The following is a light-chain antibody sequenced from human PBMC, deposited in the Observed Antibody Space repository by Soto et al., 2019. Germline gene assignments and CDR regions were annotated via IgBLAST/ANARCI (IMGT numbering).Light chain of an antibody. Sequence: QSALTQPASVSGSPGQSITISCTGTSSNIGASNYVSWYQQHPGQAPKLMISDVNNRPSGISDRFSGSKSGNTSSLTISGLQDEDEADYYCYSWNSNSDTHYVFGTGTKLTVL. J-gene: IGLJ1*01. CDR1: SSNIGASNY. V-gene: IGLV2-14*03. CDR3: YSWNSNSDTHYV. CDR2: DVN.